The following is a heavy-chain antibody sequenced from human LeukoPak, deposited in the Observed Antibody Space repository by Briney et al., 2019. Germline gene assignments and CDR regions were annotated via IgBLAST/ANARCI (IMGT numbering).Heavy chain of an antibody. CDR1: GLTFSRDW. CDR2: IKQDGGET. D-gene: IGHD4-17*01. V-gene: IGHV3-7*01. CDR3: AKEVWGYDYGDSDAFDI. Sequence: GGSLRLSCEGFGLTFSRDWMSWVRQAPGKGLEWVANIKQDGGETYYGDSVKGRFTISRDNAKNSLYLQMRSLRAEDTAVYYCAKEVWGYDYGDSDAFDIWGQGTMVTVSS. J-gene: IGHJ3*02.